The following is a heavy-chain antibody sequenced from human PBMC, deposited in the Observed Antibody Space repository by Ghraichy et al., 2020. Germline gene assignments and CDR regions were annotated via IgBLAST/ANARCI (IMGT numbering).Heavy chain of an antibody. D-gene: IGHD6-13*01. J-gene: IGHJ1*01. CDR1: GGSFSGYY. CDR2: SNHSGST. CDR3: AGSSWYVAEYFQQ. Sequence: SETLSLTCAVYGGSFSGYYWSWIRQPPGKGLEWIGESNHSGSTNYNPSLKRRVTISVDTSKNQFSLKLSSVTAADTAVYYCAGSSWYVAEYFQQWGQGTSVTVSS. V-gene: IGHV4-34*01.